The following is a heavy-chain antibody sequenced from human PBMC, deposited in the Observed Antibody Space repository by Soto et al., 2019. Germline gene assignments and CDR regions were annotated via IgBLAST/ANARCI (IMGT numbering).Heavy chain of an antibody. CDR1: GYTFTNYY. Sequence: GASVKVSCKAPGYTFTNYYMHWVRQAPGQGLEWMGIINPSVGSTTYAQRFQGRFTITRDTSTSTVYMELSSLRSEDTAVYYCVRDYDILTAYQYYFDYWGQGTLVTVSS. CDR3: VRDYDILTAYQYYFDY. J-gene: IGHJ4*02. D-gene: IGHD3-9*01. V-gene: IGHV1-46*01. CDR2: INPSVGST.